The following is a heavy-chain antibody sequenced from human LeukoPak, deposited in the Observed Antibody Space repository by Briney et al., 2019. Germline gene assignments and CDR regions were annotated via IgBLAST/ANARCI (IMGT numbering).Heavy chain of an antibody. V-gene: IGHV4-59*12. CDR1: GGSISNYY. Sequence: SETLSLTCTVSGGSISNYYWSWIRQPPGRGLEWIGYIYYSGSTYYNPSLKSRVTISVDTSKNQFSLKLSSVTAADTAVYYCARVGVVVTTYYFDYWGQGTLVTVSS. D-gene: IGHD3-22*01. CDR3: ARVGVVVTTYYFDY. J-gene: IGHJ4*02. CDR2: IYYSGST.